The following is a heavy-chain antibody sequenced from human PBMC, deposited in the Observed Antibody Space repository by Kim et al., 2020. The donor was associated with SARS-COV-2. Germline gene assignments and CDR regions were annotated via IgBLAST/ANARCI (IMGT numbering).Heavy chain of an antibody. J-gene: IGHJ6*02. CDR3: ARDTLGILTGYYTSERYYYGMDV. D-gene: IGHD3-9*01. CDR2: IYYSGST. CDR1: GGSVSSGSYY. Sequence: SETLSLTCTVSGGSVSSGSYYWSWIRQPPGKGLEWIGYIYYSGSTNYNPSLKSRVTISVETSKNQFSLKLSYVTAADTTVYYCARDTLGILTGYYTSERYYYGMDVWGQGTTVTVSS. V-gene: IGHV4-61*01.